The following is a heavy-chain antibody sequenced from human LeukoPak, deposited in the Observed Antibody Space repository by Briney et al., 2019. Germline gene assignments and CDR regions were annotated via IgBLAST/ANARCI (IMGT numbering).Heavy chain of an antibody. Sequence: GESLKISCKTSGYNFTTFWIGWVRQMPGKGLEWMGIIYPGDSDTRYSPSFQGQVTISADKSINTVYLHWNSLKASDTAMYYCARLSPFCRIKGDGTCYSDYWGQGILVTVSS. CDR1: GYNFTTFW. V-gene: IGHV5-51*01. CDR3: ARLSPFCRIKGDGTCYSDY. CDR2: IYPGDSDT. D-gene: IGHD2-15*01. J-gene: IGHJ4*02.